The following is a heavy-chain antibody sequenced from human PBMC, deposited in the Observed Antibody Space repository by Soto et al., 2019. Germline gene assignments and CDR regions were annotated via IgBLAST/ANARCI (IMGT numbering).Heavy chain of an antibody. Sequence: EVQLVESGGGLVKPGGSLRLSCVVSGISLDSAWINWVRQAPGKGLEWVAQAKRKAAGGAIDYAAPVKGRFTISRDDSRNRAYLQMNSLKIEDTAIYYCTPGYGSDWYWWGQGTLVTVSS. J-gene: IGHJ4*02. CDR2: AKRKAAGGAI. V-gene: IGHV3-15*01. CDR3: TPGYGSDWYW. CDR1: GISLDSAW. D-gene: IGHD6-19*01.